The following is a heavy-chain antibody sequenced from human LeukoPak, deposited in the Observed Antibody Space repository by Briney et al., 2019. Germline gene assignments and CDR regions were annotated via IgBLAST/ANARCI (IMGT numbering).Heavy chain of an antibody. CDR1: GGSISSGDYY. CDR3: ARYLRGYCSSTSCYDAFDI. Sequence: SQTLSLTCTVSGGSISSGDYYWSSIRQPPGKGLEWIGYIYYSGSTYYNPSLKSRVTISVDTSKNQFSLKLSSVTAADTAVYYCARYLRGYCSSTSCYDAFDIWGQGTMVTVSS. V-gene: IGHV4-30-4*08. D-gene: IGHD2-2*01. J-gene: IGHJ3*02. CDR2: IYYSGST.